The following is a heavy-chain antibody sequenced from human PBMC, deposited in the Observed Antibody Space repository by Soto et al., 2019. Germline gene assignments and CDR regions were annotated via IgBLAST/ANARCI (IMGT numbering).Heavy chain of an antibody. J-gene: IGHJ4*02. Sequence: EVQLVESGGDLVQPGGSLRLSCVASGFTFTNYWMTWVRQVPGKGLEWVANIKQDGSDKQYVDSVKGRFSISRDNAKNSAYLQMNSLRVEDTAVYYCITTPRDTPFDYWGQGTLVTVSS. CDR2: IKQDGSDK. CDR1: GFTFTNYW. D-gene: IGHD2-2*01. V-gene: IGHV3-7*03. CDR3: ITTPRDTPFDY.